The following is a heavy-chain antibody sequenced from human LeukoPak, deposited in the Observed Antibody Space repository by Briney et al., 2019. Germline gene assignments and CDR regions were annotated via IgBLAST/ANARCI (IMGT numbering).Heavy chain of an antibody. CDR3: ARDEHQFYHSSTGRFDY. Sequence: GGSLRLSCAASGFTFSYYWMGWVRQAPGKGLEWVANIKQDASEEYYVDSVKGRFTISRDNAKNSLYLQMDSLRAEDTAVHYCARDEHQFYHSSTGRFDYWGQGTLVTVSS. J-gene: IGHJ4*02. CDR2: IKQDASEE. CDR1: GFTFSYYW. V-gene: IGHV3-7*04. D-gene: IGHD2-8*02.